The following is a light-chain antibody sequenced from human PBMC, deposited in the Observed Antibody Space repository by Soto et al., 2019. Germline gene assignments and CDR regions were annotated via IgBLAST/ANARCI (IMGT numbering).Light chain of an antibody. V-gene: IGKV1-5*03. CDR1: QSISSW. J-gene: IGKJ2*01. CDR3: QQYNSYPYT. Sequence: DIQMTQSPSTLSASVGDRVTITCRASQSISSWLAWYQQKPGKAPKLLIYKASSLESGVPSRFSGRGYGTEFTLTISSLQPDDFATYSCQQYNSYPYTFGQGTKLEI. CDR2: KAS.